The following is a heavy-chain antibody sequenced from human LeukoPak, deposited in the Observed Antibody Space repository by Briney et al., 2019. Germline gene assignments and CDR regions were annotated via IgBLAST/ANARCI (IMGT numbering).Heavy chain of an antibody. CDR3: AKASTFSGSPVDY. J-gene: IGHJ4*02. V-gene: IGHV3-23*01. Sequence: GGSLRLSCAASGFTFSSYAMSWFRQAPGRGLEWFSASSGSGGSTYYADSVKGRFTISRDNSKNTLSLQMNSLRADDTAVYYCAKASTFSGSPVDYWGQGTLVTVSS. D-gene: IGHD1-26*01. CDR1: GFTFSSYA. CDR2: SSGSGGST.